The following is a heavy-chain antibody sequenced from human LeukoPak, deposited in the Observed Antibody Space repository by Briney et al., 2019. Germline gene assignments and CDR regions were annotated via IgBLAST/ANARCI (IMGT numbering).Heavy chain of an antibody. J-gene: IGHJ4*02. CDR3: ARGFRSSTTGTASN. CDR2: INPNSGGT. V-gene: IGHV1-2*06. CDR1: GYTFTGYY. D-gene: IGHD1-1*01. Sequence: GASVKVSCKASGYTFTGYYMHWVRQAPGQGLEWMGRINPNSGGTNYAQKFQGRVTMTRDTSISTAYVELSRLRSDDTAVYYCARGFRSSTTGTASNWGQGTLVTVSS.